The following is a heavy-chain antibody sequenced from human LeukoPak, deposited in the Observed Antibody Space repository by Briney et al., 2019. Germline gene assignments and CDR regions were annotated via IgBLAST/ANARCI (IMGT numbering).Heavy chain of an antibody. J-gene: IGHJ4*02. V-gene: IGHV4-59*01. CDR3: ARVTGDYFDY. D-gene: IGHD3-9*01. CDR1: GGSISTYY. Sequence: SETLSLTCTVSGGSISTYYWSWIRQPPGKGLEWIVYIYYSGGTNYKPSLKSRVTISEDTSKNQFYLKLSSVTAADTAVYYCARVTGDYFDYWGQGTLVTVSS. CDR2: IYYSGGT.